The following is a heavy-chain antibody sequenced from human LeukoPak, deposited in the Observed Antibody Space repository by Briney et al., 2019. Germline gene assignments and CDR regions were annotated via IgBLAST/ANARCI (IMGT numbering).Heavy chain of an antibody. Sequence: SETLSLTCTVSGGSISSSSYYWGWIRQPPGKGLEWIGSIYYSGSTYYNPSLKSRLTMSVDTSKNQFALKQSSVTAADTAVCYYARQDRYCSRTSCYGHRFDPWGQGTLVTVSS. V-gene: IGHV4-39*01. CDR2: IYYSGST. CDR1: GGSISSSSYY. D-gene: IGHD2-2*01. CDR3: ARQDRYCSRTSCYGHRFDP. J-gene: IGHJ5*02.